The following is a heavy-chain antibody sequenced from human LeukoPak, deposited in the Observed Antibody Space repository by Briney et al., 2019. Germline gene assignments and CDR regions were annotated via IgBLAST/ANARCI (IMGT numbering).Heavy chain of an antibody. CDR3: ASLADYFDY. D-gene: IGHD3-16*01. CDR2: IYHSGST. J-gene: IGHJ4*02. CDR1: GYSISSGYY. V-gene: IGHV4-38-2*02. Sequence: SETLSLTCTVSGYSISSGYYWGWIRQPPGKGLEWIGSIYHSGSTYYNPSLKSRVTISVDTSKNQFSLKLSSVTAADPAVYYCASLADYFDYWGQGTLVTVSS.